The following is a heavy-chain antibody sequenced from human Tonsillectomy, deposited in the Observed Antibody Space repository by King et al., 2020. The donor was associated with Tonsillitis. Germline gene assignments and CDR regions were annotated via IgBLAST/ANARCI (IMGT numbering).Heavy chain of an antibody. CDR3: AKCPYDFWSGGLYYAMDV. V-gene: IGHV3-23*04. J-gene: IGHJ6*02. CDR1: GFTFSTYA. D-gene: IGHD3-3*01. CDR2: MSGSGART. Sequence: VQLVESGGGLVQPGGSLRLSCAASGFTFSTYAMTWVRQAPGKGLGWVSVMSGSGARTYHADSGKGRFTISRDNYKNTLYLQMNSRRAEDTAVYYCAKCPYDFWSGGLYYAMDVWGQGTTVTVSS.